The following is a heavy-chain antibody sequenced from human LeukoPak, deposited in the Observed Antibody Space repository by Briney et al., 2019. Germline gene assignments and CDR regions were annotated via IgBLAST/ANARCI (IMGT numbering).Heavy chain of an antibody. CDR2: IIPILGIA. Sequence: SVKVSCKASGGTFSSYTISWVRQAPGQGLEWMGRIIPILGIANYAQKFQGRVTITADKSTSTAYMELSSLRSEDTAVYYCARAAMATIKNSFFDYWGQGTLVTVSS. CDR3: ARAAMATIKNSFFDY. V-gene: IGHV1-69*02. D-gene: IGHD5-24*01. CDR1: GGTFSSYT. J-gene: IGHJ4*02.